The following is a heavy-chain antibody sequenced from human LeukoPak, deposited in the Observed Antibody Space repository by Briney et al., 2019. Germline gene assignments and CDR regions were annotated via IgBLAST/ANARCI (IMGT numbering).Heavy chain of an antibody. J-gene: IGHJ3*02. D-gene: IGHD2-21*02. CDR3: ARDVPRVVVTAKGAFNI. CDR2: IYYTGST. Sequence: SETLSLTCNVSGGSISSYYWTWIRQPPGKGLEWIGYIYYTGSTDYNPSLKSRVTISVDTSKNQFSLKMSPVIAADTAVYYCARDVPRVVVTAKGAFNIWGQGTMVTVSS. CDR1: GGSISSYY. V-gene: IGHV4-59*01.